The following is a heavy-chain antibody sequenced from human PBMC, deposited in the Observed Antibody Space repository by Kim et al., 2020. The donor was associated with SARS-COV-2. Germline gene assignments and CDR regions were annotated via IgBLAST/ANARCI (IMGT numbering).Heavy chain of an antibody. V-gene: IGHV3-23*01. CDR3: AKDISTHCTGSSCYPLDS. CDR2: ISGSGGTT. D-gene: IGHD2-15*01. Sequence: GGSLRLSCAASGFTFSSYAMTWVRQAPGKGLAWVSSISGSGGTTYYAASVKGRFTISRDNSKNTLNLQMNSLRAEDTAVYYCAKDISTHCTGSSCYPLDSGGQAPLV. CDR1: GFTFSSYA. J-gene: IGHJ4*02.